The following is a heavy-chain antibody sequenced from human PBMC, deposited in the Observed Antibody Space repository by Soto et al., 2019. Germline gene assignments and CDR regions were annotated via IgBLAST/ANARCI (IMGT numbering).Heavy chain of an antibody. CDR2: IYYSGST. J-gene: IGHJ4*02. D-gene: IGHD2-2*01. CDR1: GGSISSYY. CDR3: ARQGSSTSCFGY. Sequence: ASETLSLTCTVSGGSISSYYWSWIRQPPGKGLEWIGYIYYSGSTNYNPSLKSRVTISVDTSKNQFSLKLSSVTAADTAVYYCARQGSSTSCFGYWGQGTLVTVSS. V-gene: IGHV4-59*01.